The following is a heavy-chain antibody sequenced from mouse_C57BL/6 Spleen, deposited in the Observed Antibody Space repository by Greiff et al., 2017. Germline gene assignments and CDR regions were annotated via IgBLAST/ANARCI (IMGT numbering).Heavy chain of an antibody. CDR3: ARSGGFDC. D-gene: IGHD3-1*01. Sequence: QVQLQQSGPELVKPGASVKISCKASGYAFSSSWMNWVKQRPGKGLEWIGRIYPGDGDTNYNGKFKGKATLTADKSSSTAYMQLSSLTSEDSAVDFCARSGGFDCWGQGTTLTVSS. CDR2: IYPGDGDT. V-gene: IGHV1-82*01. J-gene: IGHJ2*01. CDR1: GYAFSSSW.